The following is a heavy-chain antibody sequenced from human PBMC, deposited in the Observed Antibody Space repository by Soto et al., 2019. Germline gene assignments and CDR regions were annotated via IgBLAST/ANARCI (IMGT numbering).Heavy chain of an antibody. CDR3: ARGYDFWSGRVGYYYGMDV. J-gene: IGHJ6*02. CDR1: GGSISSYY. CDR2: IYYSGST. V-gene: IGHV4-59*01. D-gene: IGHD3-3*01. Sequence: SETLSLTCTVSGGSISSYYWSWIRQPPGKGLEWIGYIYYSGSTNYNPSLKSRVIISVDTSKNQFSLKLSSLTAADTAGYYCARGYDFWSGRVGYYYGMDVWGQGTTVTVSS.